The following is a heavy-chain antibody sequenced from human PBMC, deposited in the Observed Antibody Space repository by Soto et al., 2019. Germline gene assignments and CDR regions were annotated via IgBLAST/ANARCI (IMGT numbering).Heavy chain of an antibody. CDR3: AIAPLT. CDR2: IYYSGRT. V-gene: IGHV4-31*03. CDR1: GGSISSGGYY. J-gene: IGHJ4*02. Sequence: QVQLQESGPGLVKPSQTLSLTCTVSGGSISSGGYYWNWIRQHPGKGLEWIGYIYYSGRTSYHPAFKSRVTISGVTYKNHFSLKLRSVTASDTAVYNCAIAPLTWGQGTLVTVSS.